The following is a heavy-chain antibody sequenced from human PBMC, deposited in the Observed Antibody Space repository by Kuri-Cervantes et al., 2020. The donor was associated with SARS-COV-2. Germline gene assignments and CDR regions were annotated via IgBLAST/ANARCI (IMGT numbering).Heavy chain of an antibody. V-gene: IGHV3-74*01. J-gene: IGHJ4*02. Sequence: GGSLRLSCAASGFTFSSYWMHWVRQAPGKGLVWVSRINSDGSSTSYADSVKGRFTISRDNVKNTLYLQMNSLRAEDTAVYYCADLTEDFWSGYLGAHWGQGTLVTVSS. CDR3: ADLTEDFWSGYLGAH. CDR1: GFTFSSYW. D-gene: IGHD3-3*01. CDR2: INSDGSST.